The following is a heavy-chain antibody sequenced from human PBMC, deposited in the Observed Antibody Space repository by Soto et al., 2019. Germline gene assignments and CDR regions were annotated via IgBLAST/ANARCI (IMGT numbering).Heavy chain of an antibody. Sequence: ASVKVSCKASGYSFTAFHMHWVRQAPGLGLEWMGIISPNIGHANIAQRFQGRVALTWDTSTSTVYMELSGLRSDDTAVYYCARAPYSSSSFFFDYWGQGTPVTVSS. D-gene: IGHD6-6*01. CDR1: GYSFTAFH. CDR3: ARAPYSSSSFFFDY. V-gene: IGHV1-46*01. CDR2: ISPNIGHA. J-gene: IGHJ4*02.